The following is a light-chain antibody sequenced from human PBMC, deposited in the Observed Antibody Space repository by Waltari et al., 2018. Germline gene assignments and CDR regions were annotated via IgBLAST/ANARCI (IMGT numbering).Light chain of an antibody. CDR1: QSVSKY. V-gene: IGKV3-20*01. CDR2: AAS. CDR3: QNHERLPAT. J-gene: IGKJ1*01. Sequence: EVVLTQSPGTLSLSPGERATLSCRASQSVSKYLAWYQQRPGQAPRLLSYAASTRATGGPDRFSGSGFGTDFSLTISRLEPEDFAVYYCQNHERLPATFGQGTKVEIK.